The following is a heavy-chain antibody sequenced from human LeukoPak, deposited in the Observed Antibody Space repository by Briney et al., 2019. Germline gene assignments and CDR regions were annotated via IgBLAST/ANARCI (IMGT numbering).Heavy chain of an antibody. J-gene: IGHJ4*02. V-gene: IGHV3-7*02. Sequence: GRSLRLSCAASGFTFSSYGMHWVRQAPGKGLEWVANIKEDGSVKYYVESVKGRFTIPRDNAKNSLYLQMDSLRAEDTAVYYCAASITMFDYWGQGTLVTVSS. D-gene: IGHD3-10*01. CDR3: AASITMFDY. CDR2: IKEDGSVK. CDR1: GFTFSSYG.